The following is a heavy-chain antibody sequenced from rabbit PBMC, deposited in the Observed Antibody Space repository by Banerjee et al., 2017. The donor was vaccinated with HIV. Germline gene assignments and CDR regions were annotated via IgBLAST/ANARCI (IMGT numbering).Heavy chain of an antibody. D-gene: IGHD4-1*01. Sequence: QSLEESGGDLVKPGASLTLTCTASGFSFIFTYYVCWVRQAPGKGLEWIACINTSSGNTVYASWAKGRFTISKTSSTTVPLQMTSLTAADTATYFCARDLAGAIGWNFNLWGQGTLVTVS. V-gene: IGHV1S40*01. CDR2: INTSSGNT. CDR1: GFSFIFTYY. J-gene: IGHJ4*01. CDR3: ARDLAGAIGWNFNL.